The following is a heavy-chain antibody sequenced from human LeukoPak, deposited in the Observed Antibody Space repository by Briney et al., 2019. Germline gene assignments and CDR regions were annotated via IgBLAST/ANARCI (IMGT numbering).Heavy chain of an antibody. D-gene: IGHD6-13*01. J-gene: IGHJ4*02. CDR1: GFTFSSYG. V-gene: IGHV3-30*18. Sequence: QTGGSLRLSCAASGFTFSSYGMHWVRQAPGKGLEWVAVISYGGSNEYYADSVKGRFTISRDNSKNTLYLQMNSLRAEDTAVYYCAKEERSSQSYYFDYWGQGTLVTVSS. CDR2: ISYGGSNE. CDR3: AKEERSSQSYYFDY.